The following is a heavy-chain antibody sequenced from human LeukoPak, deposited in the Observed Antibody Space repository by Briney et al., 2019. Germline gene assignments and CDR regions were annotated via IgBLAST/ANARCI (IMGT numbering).Heavy chain of an antibody. CDR3: ARSVPTRGYSS. Sequence: SETLSLTCTVSGGSISSYYWSWIRQPPGKGLEWIGYIYYSGSTNYNPSLKSRVTISVDTSKNQFSLKLSSVTAADTAVYYCARSVPTRGYSSWGQGTLVTVSS. CDR1: GGSISSYY. CDR2: IYYSGST. J-gene: IGHJ5*02. D-gene: IGHD5-18*01. V-gene: IGHV4-59*01.